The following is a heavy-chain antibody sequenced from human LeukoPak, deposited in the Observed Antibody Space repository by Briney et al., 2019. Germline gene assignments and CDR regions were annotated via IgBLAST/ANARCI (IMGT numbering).Heavy chain of an antibody. CDR1: GGSISSYY. CDR2: IYYSGST. CDR3: ARHARVGASPGPSHYYGMDV. Sequence: SETLSLTCTVSGGSISSYYWSWNRQPPGKGLEWIGYIYYSGSTNYNPSLKSRVTISVDTSKNQFSLKLSSVTAADTAVYYCARHARVGASPGPSHYYGMDVWGQGTTVTVSS. V-gene: IGHV4-59*08. D-gene: IGHD1-26*01. J-gene: IGHJ6*02.